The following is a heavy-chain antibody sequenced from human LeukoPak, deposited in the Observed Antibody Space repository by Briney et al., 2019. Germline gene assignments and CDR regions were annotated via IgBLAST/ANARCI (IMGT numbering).Heavy chain of an antibody. J-gene: IGHJ4*02. Sequence: GASVKVSCKASGYTFTSYDINWVRQATGQGLEWMGWINPANGYAKYSQELQGRVTITRDTSASAAYLELSSLRSEDTAVYYCAIRGGYRDYWGQGTLVTVSS. CDR1: GYTFTSYD. V-gene: IGHV1-3*03. CDR2: INPANGYA. D-gene: IGHD5-24*01. CDR3: AIRGGYRDY.